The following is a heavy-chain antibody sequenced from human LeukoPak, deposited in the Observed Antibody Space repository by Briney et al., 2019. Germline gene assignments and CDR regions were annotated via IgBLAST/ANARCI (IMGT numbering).Heavy chain of an antibody. Sequence: SETLSLTCAVSVGSISSGVYYWSWIRQHPGKGLEWIGYIYYSGSTYYNPSLKSRVTISVDTSKNQFSLKLSSVTAADTAVYYCATMVRGVNPSPDAFDIWGQGTMVTVSS. J-gene: IGHJ3*02. CDR2: IYYSGST. CDR3: ATMVRGVNPSPDAFDI. V-gene: IGHV4-31*11. CDR1: VGSISSGVYY. D-gene: IGHD3-10*01.